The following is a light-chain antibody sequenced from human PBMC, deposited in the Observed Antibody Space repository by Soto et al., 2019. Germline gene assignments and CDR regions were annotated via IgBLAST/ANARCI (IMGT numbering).Light chain of an antibody. CDR2: EVS. Sequence: QSALTQTPSASGSPGQSVTISCTGTSSDVGGYNYVSWYQQHPGKAPKLMIYEVSKRPSGVPDRFFCSKSGNTASLTVSGLQAEDEADYYCSSYAGSNNWVFGGGTKLTVL. J-gene: IGLJ3*02. CDR1: SSDVGGYNY. V-gene: IGLV2-8*01. CDR3: SSYAGSNNWV.